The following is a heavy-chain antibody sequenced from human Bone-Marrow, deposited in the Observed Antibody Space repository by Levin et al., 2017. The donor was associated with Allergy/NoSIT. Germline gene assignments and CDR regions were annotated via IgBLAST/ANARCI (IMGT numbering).Heavy chain of an antibody. D-gene: IGHD6-13*01. V-gene: IGHV3-30*18. CDR1: GFTFSSYG. CDR2: ISYDGSNK. CDR3: AKKKGSSWRY. Sequence: GGSLRLSCAASGFTFSSYGMHWVRQAPGKGLEWVAVISYDGSNKYYADSVKGRFTISRDNSKNTLYLQMNSLRAEDTAVYYCAKKKGSSWRYWGQGTLVTVSS. J-gene: IGHJ4*02.